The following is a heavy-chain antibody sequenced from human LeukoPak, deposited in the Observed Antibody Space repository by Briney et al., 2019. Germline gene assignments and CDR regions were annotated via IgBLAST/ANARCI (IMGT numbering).Heavy chain of an antibody. Sequence: SETLSLTCAVYGGSFSGYYWSWIRQPPGKGLEWIGEINHSGSTNYNPSLKSRVTISVDTSKNQFSLKLSSVTAADTAVYYCARGRSAPTAMASFDYWGQGTLVTVSS. J-gene: IGHJ4*02. CDR3: ARGRSAPTAMASFDY. CDR1: GGSFSGYY. D-gene: IGHD5-18*01. CDR2: INHSGST. V-gene: IGHV4-34*01.